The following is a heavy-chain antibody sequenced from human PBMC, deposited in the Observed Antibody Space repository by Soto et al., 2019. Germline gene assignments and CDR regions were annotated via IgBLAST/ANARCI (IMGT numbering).Heavy chain of an antibody. CDR3: AKERGVLDAFDI. V-gene: IGHV3-30*18. D-gene: IGHD3-10*01. Sequence: VQLVESGGGVVQPGRSLRLSCAASGFTSSSFVIHWVRQAPGKGLEWLAVISSDGKNQYYADSVKGRFTISRDNSRNTLYLQVNSLRAEDTAVYFCAKERGVLDAFDIWGQGTMVTVSS. J-gene: IGHJ3*02. CDR2: ISSDGKNQ. CDR1: GFTSSSFV.